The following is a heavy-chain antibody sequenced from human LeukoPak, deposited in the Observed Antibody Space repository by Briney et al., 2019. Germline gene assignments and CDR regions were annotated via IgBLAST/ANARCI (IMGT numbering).Heavy chain of an antibody. V-gene: IGHV4-39*07. J-gene: IGHJ4*02. CDR2: INYSGST. Sequence: SETLSLTCSASGGSISSSSYYWGWIRQPPGKGLEWIGSINYSGSTYYNPSLKSRVTISVDTSKNQLSLKLSSVTAADTAVYYCARALYYDFWSGYMPFDYWGQGTLVTVSS. CDR1: GGSISSSSYY. D-gene: IGHD3-3*01. CDR3: ARALYYDFWSGYMPFDY.